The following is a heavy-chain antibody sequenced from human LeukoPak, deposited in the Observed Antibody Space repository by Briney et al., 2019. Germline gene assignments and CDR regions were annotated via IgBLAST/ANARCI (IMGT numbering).Heavy chain of an antibody. J-gene: IGHJ4*02. V-gene: IGHV1-8*01. CDR2: MNPNSGNT. CDR1: GYTFTSYD. Sequence: ASVKVSCKASGYTFTSYDINWVRQATGQGLEWMGWMNPNSGNTGYAQKFQGRVTTTRNTSISTAYMELSSLRSEDTAVYYCARVPRPSPFDYWGQGTLVTVSS. CDR3: ARVPRPSPFDY.